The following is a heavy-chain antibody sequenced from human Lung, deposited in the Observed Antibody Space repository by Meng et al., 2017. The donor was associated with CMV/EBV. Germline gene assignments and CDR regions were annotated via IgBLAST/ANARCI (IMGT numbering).Heavy chain of an antibody. J-gene: IGHJ6*01. CDR3: ARSIFGAVSAV. CDR1: GFTVSSNY. D-gene: IGHD3-3*01. Sequence: GESLKISCAASGFTVSSNYMSWVRQAPGKGLEWVSVIYSGGSTYYADSVKGRFTISRDNSKNTLYLQMNSLRAENTAVYYCARSIFGAVSAVWGQGNTV. V-gene: IGHV3-53*01. CDR2: IYSGGST.